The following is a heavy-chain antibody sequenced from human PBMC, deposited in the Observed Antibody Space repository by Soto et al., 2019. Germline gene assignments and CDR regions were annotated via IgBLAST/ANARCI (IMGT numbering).Heavy chain of an antibody. CDR1: GFTFSSYA. V-gene: IGHV3-23*01. J-gene: IGHJ4*02. CDR3: ASDRYCSGGSCYSHDY. Sequence: EVQLLESGGGLVQPGGSLRLSCAASGFTFSSYARSWVRQAPGKGLEWVSAISGSGGSTYYADSVKGRFTISRDNSKNTLYLQMNSLRAEDTAVYYCASDRYCSGGSCYSHDYWGQGTLVTVSS. CDR2: ISGSGGST. D-gene: IGHD2-15*01.